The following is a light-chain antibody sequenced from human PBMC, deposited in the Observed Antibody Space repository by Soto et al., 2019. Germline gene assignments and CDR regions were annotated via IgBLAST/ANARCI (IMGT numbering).Light chain of an antibody. CDR1: QSVSGSF. CDR3: QQRGNRLLT. V-gene: IGKV3-11*01. Sequence: EIVLTQSPATLSLSPGERATLSCRASQSVSGSFLAWYQQKPGQAPRLLIYDTSNRATDIPARFSGSGSGTAFTLTSSSLEPEDFAVYSWQQRGNRLLTFGGGTKVEIK. J-gene: IGKJ4*01. CDR2: DTS.